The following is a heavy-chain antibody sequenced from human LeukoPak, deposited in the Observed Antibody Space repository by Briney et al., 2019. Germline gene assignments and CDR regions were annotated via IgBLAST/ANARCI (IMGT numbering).Heavy chain of an antibody. Sequence: GGSLRLSCAASGFTFSSYAMSWVRRASGKGLEWVSAISGSGGSTYYADSVKGRFTISRDNSKNTLYMQMNSLRAEDTAVYYCAKEVANYGSGSYLPYWGQGTLVTVSS. J-gene: IGHJ4*02. CDR1: GFTFSSYA. CDR2: ISGSGGST. D-gene: IGHD3-10*01. V-gene: IGHV3-23*01. CDR3: AKEVANYGSGSYLPY.